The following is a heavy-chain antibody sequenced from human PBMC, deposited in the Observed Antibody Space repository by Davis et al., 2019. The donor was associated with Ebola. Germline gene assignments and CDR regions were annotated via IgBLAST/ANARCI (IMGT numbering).Heavy chain of an antibody. D-gene: IGHD6-19*01. CDR2: IKQDGSEK. V-gene: IGHV3-7*03. Sequence: PGGSLRLSCAASGFTFSSYWMSWVRQAPGKGLEWVANIKQDGSEKYYVDSVKGRFTISRDNAKNSLYLQMNSLRAEDTAVYYCARDLRVQWLAPDGMDVWGQGTTVTVSS. J-gene: IGHJ6*02. CDR1: GFTFSSYW. CDR3: ARDLRVQWLAPDGMDV.